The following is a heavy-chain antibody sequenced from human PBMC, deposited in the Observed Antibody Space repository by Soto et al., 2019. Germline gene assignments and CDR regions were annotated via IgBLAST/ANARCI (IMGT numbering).Heavy chain of an antibody. Sequence: GGSLRLSCAASGFTFSSYGMHWFRQAPGKGLEWVAVISYDGSNKYYADSVKGRFTISRDNSKNTLYLQMNSLRAEDTAVYYCANEDGAVVTLGDIWGQGTMVTVSS. CDR2: ISYDGSNK. D-gene: IGHD2-21*02. CDR1: GFTFSSYG. V-gene: IGHV3-30*18. J-gene: IGHJ3*02. CDR3: ANEDGAVVTLGDI.